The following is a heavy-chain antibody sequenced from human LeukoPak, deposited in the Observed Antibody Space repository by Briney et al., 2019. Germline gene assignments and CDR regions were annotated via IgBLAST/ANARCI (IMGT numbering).Heavy chain of an antibody. CDR3: ASYYYDSSGYYVDY. D-gene: IGHD3-22*01. V-gene: IGHV1-69*05. CDR2: IIPIFGTA. CDR1: GGTFSSYA. Sequence: ASVKVSCKASGGTFSSYAISWVRQAPGQGLEWMGGIIPIFGTANYAQKFQGRVTITTDESTSTAYMELSSLRSEDTAVYYCASYYYDSSGYYVDYWGQGTLVTVSS. J-gene: IGHJ4*02.